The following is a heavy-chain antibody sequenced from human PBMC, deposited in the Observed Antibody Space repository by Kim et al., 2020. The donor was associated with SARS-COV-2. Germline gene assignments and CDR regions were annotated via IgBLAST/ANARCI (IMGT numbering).Heavy chain of an antibody. Sequence: GGSLRLSCAASGFSFRSYAMSWVRQAPGKGLEWVSDISGSGGSTYYADSVKGRFTISRDNSKNTLYLQMNSPRAEDTAVYYCAKDQFRTYSSGWYSYYFDLRGRGTLVTVSS. J-gene: IGHJ2*01. CDR3: AKDQFRTYSSGWYSYYFDL. D-gene: IGHD6-19*01. CDR1: GFSFRSYA. CDR2: ISGSGGST. V-gene: IGHV3-23*01.